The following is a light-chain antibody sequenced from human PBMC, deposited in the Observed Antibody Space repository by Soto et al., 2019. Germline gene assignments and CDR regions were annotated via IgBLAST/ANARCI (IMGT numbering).Light chain of an antibody. CDR3: QQSYSPLRT. J-gene: IGKJ4*01. Sequence: DIQMTQSTSSLSASVGDRVTITCRASQSISSFVNWYQQKPGKAPNLLIYAASRLQSGVPSRFSGSGAGTDFTLTISSLQPEDFATYYCQQSYSPLRTFGGGTKVEVK. CDR2: AAS. V-gene: IGKV1-39*01. CDR1: QSISSF.